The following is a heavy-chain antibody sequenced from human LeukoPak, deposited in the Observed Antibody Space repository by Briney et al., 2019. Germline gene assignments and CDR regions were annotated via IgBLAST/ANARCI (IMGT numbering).Heavy chain of an antibody. CDR2: ISWNSNTI. CDR1: GFTFDDYA. V-gene: IGHV3-9*01. D-gene: IGHD6-13*01. CDR3: AKDSYSSTLGVFDC. J-gene: IGHJ4*02. Sequence: PGGSLRLSCAASGFTFDDYAMHWVRQAPGKGLGWVSGISWNSNTIGYADSVKGRFTISRDNAKNSLYLQMNSLRAEDTALYYCAKDSYSSTLGVFDCWGQGTLVTVSS.